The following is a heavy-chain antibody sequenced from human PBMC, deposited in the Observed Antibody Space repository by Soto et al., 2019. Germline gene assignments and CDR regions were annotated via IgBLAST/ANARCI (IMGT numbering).Heavy chain of an antibody. CDR2: IYYSGST. V-gene: IGHV4-31*03. CDR3: ARDASLGQLGKGDNLVFDY. Sequence: PSETLSLTCTVSGGSISSGGYYWSWIRQHPGKGLEWIGYIYYSGSTYYNPSLKSRVTISVDTSKNQFSLKLSSVTAADTAVYCCARDASLGQLGKGDNLVFDYWGQGTLVTVSS. J-gene: IGHJ4*02. CDR1: GGSISSGGYY. D-gene: IGHD6-6*01.